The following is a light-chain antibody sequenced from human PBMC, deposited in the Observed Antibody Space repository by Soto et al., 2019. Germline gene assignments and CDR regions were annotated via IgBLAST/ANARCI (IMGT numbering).Light chain of an antibody. Sequence: QSVLTQPASVSGFPGQLITISCVGTSGDIGDYNYVSWYQQHPGKVPKVIIYDVSNRPSGVSYRFSGTKSGNTASLTVSGLQAEDEADYYCCSYTRSGTLIFGTGTKVTVL. J-gene: IGLJ1*01. CDR2: DVS. CDR1: SGDIGDYNY. V-gene: IGLV2-14*01. CDR3: CSYTRSGTLI.